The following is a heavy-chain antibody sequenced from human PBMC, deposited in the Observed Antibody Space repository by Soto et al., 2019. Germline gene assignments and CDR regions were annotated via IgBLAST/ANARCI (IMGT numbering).Heavy chain of an antibody. CDR3: ARDVDTAIRGAFDI. Sequence: GASVKVSCKASGYTFTSYGISWVRQAPGQGLEWMGWISAYNGSTNYAQKLQGRVTMTTDTSTSTAYMELRSLRSDDTAVYYCARDVDTAIRGAFDIWGQGTMVTVSS. J-gene: IGHJ3*02. D-gene: IGHD5-18*01. V-gene: IGHV1-18*01. CDR1: GYTFTSYG. CDR2: ISAYNGST.